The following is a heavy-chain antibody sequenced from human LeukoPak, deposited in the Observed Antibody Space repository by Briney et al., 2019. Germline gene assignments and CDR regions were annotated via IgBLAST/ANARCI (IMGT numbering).Heavy chain of an antibody. CDR1: GFTFSSYA. D-gene: IGHD3-22*01. CDR3: AKLYYDTPGAGVDY. J-gene: IGHJ4*02. CDR2: ISGSGGST. Sequence: GGSLRLSCAASGFTFSSYAMSWVRQAPGKGLEWVSAISGSGGSTYYADSVKGRFTISRDNSKNTLYLQMNSLRAEDTGVYYCAKLYYDTPGAGVDYWGQGTLVTVSS. V-gene: IGHV3-23*01.